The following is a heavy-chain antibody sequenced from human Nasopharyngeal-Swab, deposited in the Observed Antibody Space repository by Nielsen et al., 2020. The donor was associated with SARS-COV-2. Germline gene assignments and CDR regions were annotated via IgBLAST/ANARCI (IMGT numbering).Heavy chain of an antibody. J-gene: IGHJ6*02. V-gene: IGHV3-21*01. CDR3: ARDPMITFGGVIVADYYYYGMDV. Sequence: GGSLRLSCAASGFTFSSYWMSWVRQAPGKGLEWVSSISSSSSYKYYADSVKGRFTISRDNSKNTLYLQMNSLRAEDTAVYYCARDPMITFGGVIVADYYYYGMDVWGQGTTVTVSS. D-gene: IGHD3-16*02. CDR2: ISSSSSYK. CDR1: GFTFSSYW.